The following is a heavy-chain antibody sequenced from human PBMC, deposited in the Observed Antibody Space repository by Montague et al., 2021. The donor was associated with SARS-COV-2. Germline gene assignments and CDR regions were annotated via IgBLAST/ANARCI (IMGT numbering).Heavy chain of an antibody. CDR3: ARGGLGNRRFDY. J-gene: IGHJ4*02. CDR1: DVSLSSNTW. Sequence: SETLSLTCVVSDVSLSSNTWWSWVRQPPGKGLVWVGETYLSEFTHYYPXDKSSVTILLDDSGSQFFLRLTSVTAADTAEYFCARGGLGNRRFDYWGQGALVTVSS. V-gene: IGHV4-4*02. CDR2: TYLSEFT. D-gene: IGHD3/OR15-3a*01.